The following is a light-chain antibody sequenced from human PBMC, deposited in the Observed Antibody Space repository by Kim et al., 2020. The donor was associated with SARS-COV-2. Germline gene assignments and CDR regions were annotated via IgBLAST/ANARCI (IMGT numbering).Light chain of an antibody. CDR2: DKN. CDR1: RLRTYS. Sequence: VALGQTVRIACQGDRLRTYSARWYQQKPGQAPILVISDKNNRPSGIPDRFSGSSSGNTASLTITGAQAEDEADYYCNSRDSSVSMVFGGGTQLTVL. CDR3: NSRDSSVSMV. J-gene: IGLJ3*02. V-gene: IGLV3-19*01.